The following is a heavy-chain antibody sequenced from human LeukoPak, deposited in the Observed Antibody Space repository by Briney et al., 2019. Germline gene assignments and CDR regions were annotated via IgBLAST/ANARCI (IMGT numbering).Heavy chain of an antibody. CDR1: GGSISSYY. CDR2: IYYSGST. Sequence: SETLSLTCTVSGGSISSYYWSWIRQPPGKGLEWIGYIYYSGSTNYNPSLKSRVTISVDTSRNQFSLKLSSVTAADTAVYYCARDRVGATGNWFDPWGQGTLVTVSS. D-gene: IGHD1-26*01. J-gene: IGHJ5*02. V-gene: IGHV4-59*01. CDR3: ARDRVGATGNWFDP.